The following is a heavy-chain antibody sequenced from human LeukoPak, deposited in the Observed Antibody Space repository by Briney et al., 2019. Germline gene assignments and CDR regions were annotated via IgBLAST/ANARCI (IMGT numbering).Heavy chain of an antibody. Sequence: SETLSLTCTVSGGSISSYYWSWLRQPPGKGLEWIGYIYYSGSTNYNPSLKSRVTISVDTSKNQFSLKLSSVTAADTAVYYCAGYSSGWNYFDYWGQGTLVTVSS. J-gene: IGHJ4*02. V-gene: IGHV4-59*08. CDR2: IYYSGST. CDR1: GGSISSYY. CDR3: AGYSSGWNYFDY. D-gene: IGHD6-19*01.